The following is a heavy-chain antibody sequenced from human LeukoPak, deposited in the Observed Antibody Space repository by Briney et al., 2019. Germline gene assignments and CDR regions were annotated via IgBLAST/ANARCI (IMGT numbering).Heavy chain of an antibody. V-gene: IGHV3-7*01. CDR3: ARDLDIGDLIGY. J-gene: IGHJ4*02. CDR1: GFTFSSYW. CDR2: IKQDGSEK. D-gene: IGHD4-17*01. Sequence: GGSLRLSCAASGFTFSSYWMRWFRQAPGKGLEWVANIKQDGSEKYYVDSVKGRFTISRDNAKNSLYLQVNSLRAEDTAVYYCARDLDIGDLIGYWGQGTLVTVSS.